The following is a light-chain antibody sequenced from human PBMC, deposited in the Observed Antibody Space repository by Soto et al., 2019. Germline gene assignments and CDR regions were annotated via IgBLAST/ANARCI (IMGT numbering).Light chain of an antibody. CDR1: SSDVGGYNY. CDR3: SSYTNTATLDYV. V-gene: IGLV2-14*01. J-gene: IGLJ1*01. CDR2: GVS. Sequence: QFVLTQPASVSGSPGQSITISCTGTSSDVGGYNYVSWYQQHPGTASKLMIYGVSNRPSGVSDRFSGSKSGNTASLTISGLQAEDEADYYCSSYTNTATLDYVFGSGTKVTVL.